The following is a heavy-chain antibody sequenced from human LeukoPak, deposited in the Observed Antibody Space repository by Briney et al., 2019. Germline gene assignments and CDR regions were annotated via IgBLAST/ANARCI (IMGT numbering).Heavy chain of an antibody. CDR3: ARDQVQHCSAGSCYVIDK. CDR2: MPYDGSNK. J-gene: IGHJ4*02. V-gene: IGHV3-30*04. D-gene: IGHD2-15*01. Sequence: GGALPDSRVASGFTLDLYAMHWVRQARGKGREWVAVMPYDGSNKYYADYVQVRFTISRDNSQNTVHLQMSSLGPADTAVYYCARDQVQHCSAGSCYVIDKWGPGTLVAVSS. CDR1: GFTLDLYA.